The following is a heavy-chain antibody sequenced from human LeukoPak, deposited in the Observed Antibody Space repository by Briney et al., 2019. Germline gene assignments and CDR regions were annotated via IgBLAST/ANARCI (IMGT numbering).Heavy chain of an antibody. CDR3: VRDETLWTLDW. D-gene: IGHD1-1*01. V-gene: IGHV3-74*03. CDR2: INERGTDS. CDR1: GFTFSGHW. Sequence: PGGSLRLSCTASGFTFSGHWIHWVRQPPGMGLVWVSRINERGTDSMYAESGKGRFTISRDNAKNTVYLQMNSLRAEDTAVYYCVRDETLWTLDWWGQGTLVSVSS. J-gene: IGHJ4*02.